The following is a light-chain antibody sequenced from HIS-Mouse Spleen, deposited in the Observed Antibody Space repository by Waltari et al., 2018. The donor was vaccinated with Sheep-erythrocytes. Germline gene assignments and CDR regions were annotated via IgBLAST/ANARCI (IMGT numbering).Light chain of an antibody. Sequence: DIQLTQSPSSLSASVDGSVTITCQASQDISNYLNWYQQKPGKAPKLLIYDASNLETGVPSRFSGSGSGTDFTFTISSLQPEDIATYYCQQYDNLLTFGGGTKVEIK. J-gene: IGKJ4*01. CDR1: QDISNY. CDR2: DAS. V-gene: IGKV1-33*01. CDR3: QQYDNLLT.